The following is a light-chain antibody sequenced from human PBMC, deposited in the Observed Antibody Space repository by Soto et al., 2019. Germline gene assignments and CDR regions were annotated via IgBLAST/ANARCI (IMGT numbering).Light chain of an antibody. Sequence: EIVLTQSPATLSLSPGETATLSCRASQSVSGYIGWYQQKPGQAPRLLIYADSNRATGIPARFSGSGSGTDFTLTISSLEPEDFSVYYCQQCYNWPITFGQGTRLDI. CDR3: QQCYNWPIT. CDR1: QSVSGY. J-gene: IGKJ5*01. V-gene: IGKV3-11*01. CDR2: ADS.